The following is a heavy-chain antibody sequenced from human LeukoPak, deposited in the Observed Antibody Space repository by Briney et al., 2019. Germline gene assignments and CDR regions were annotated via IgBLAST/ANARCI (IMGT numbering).Heavy chain of an antibody. V-gene: IGHV3-74*01. CDR2: INTDGSST. CDR3: ARGTAATAGIDY. J-gene: IGHJ4*02. D-gene: IGHD6-13*01. CDR1: GFTFCSYW. Sequence: GGSLRLSCAASGFTFCSYWMHWGRHAPGKGGVWVSHINTDGSSTTYGDSAKGGFTVSRDNDKNTLYVQMNSQRGEDRAVYYCARGTAATAGIDYWGQGTLVTVSS.